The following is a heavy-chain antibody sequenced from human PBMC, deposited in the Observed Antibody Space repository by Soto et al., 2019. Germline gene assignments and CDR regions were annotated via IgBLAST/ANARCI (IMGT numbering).Heavy chain of an antibody. CDR2: IDWDDDK. V-gene: IGHV2-70*17. CDR3: ARFTTVTTSLDY. CDR1: GFSLSTSGMC. J-gene: IGHJ4*02. Sequence: VSGPTLVNPTQTLTLTCTFSGFSLSTSGMCVSWIRQPPGKALEWLARIDWDDDKFYSTSLKTRLTISKDTSKNQVVLTMTNMDPVDTATYYCARFTTVTTSLDYWGQGTLVTVSS. D-gene: IGHD4-17*01.